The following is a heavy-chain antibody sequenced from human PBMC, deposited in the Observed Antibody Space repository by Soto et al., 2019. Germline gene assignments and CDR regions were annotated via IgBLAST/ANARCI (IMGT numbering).Heavy chain of an antibody. V-gene: IGHV3-21*06. CDR1: GFPFSAYN. CDR3: ATDIFEGKQLVIPWLET. J-gene: IGHJ5*02. D-gene: IGHD3-9*01. CDR2: ITSKTGQI. Sequence: GGSLRLSCTGSGFPFSAYNMNWVRQVPGKGPEWISSITSKTGQIYYAESVKGRFTISRDNAKNSLYLEMNRLGAEDTAVYFCATDIFEGKQLVIPWLETWGQGTLVTVSS.